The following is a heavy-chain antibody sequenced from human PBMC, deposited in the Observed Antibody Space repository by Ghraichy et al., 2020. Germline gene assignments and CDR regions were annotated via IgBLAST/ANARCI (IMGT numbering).Heavy chain of an antibody. CDR1: GFTFSSYA. V-gene: IGHV3-23*01. J-gene: IGHJ3*02. D-gene: IGHD1-14*01. Sequence: GGSLRLSCAASGFTFSSYAMSWVRQAPGKGLEWVSVISGSGSRTYYADSVKGRFTISRDNSKNTLFLQMNSLRAEDTAVYYCARDRFPYLDRLGQNVYDIWGQRIMVT. CDR2: ISGSGSRT. CDR3: ARDRFPYLDRLGQNVYDI.